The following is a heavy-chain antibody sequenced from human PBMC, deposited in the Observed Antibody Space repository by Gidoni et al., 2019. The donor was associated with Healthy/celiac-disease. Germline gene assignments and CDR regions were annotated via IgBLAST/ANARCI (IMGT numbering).Heavy chain of an antibody. J-gene: IGHJ6*02. CDR2: IKQDGSEK. CDR3: ARTATINYYYGMDV. D-gene: IGHD2-21*01. CDR1: GFTFLSYW. V-gene: IGHV3-7*01. Sequence: EVQLVESGGGLVQPGGSLRLSCAASGFTFLSYWMSWVRQAPGKWLEWVANIKQDGSEKYYVDSVKGRFTISRDNAKNSLYLQMNSLRAEDTAVYYCARTATINYYYGMDVWGQGTTVTVSS.